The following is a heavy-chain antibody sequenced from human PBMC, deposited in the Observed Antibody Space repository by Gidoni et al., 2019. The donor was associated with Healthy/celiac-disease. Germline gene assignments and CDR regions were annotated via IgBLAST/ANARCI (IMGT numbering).Heavy chain of an antibody. V-gene: IGHV3-7*01. Sequence: EVQLVESGGGLVQPGGSLRLSCAASGFTFSSYWMSWVRQAPGKGLEWVANIKQDGSEKYYVDSVKGRFTISRDNAKNSLYLQMNSLRAEDTAVYYCARDYYDSSGYSWFDPWGQGTLVTVSS. CDR1: GFTFSSYW. CDR3: ARDYYDSSGYSWFDP. D-gene: IGHD3-22*01. CDR2: IKQDGSEK. J-gene: IGHJ5*02.